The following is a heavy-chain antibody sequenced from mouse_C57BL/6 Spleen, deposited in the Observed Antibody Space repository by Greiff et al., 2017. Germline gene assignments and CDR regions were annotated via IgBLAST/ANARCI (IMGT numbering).Heavy chain of an antibody. CDR2: IYPRDGST. Sequence: QVQLKQSGPELVKPGASVKLSCKASGYTFTSYDINWVKQRPGQGLEWIGWIYPRDGSTKYNEKFKGKATLTVDTSSSTAYMELHSLTSEDSAVYFCARERDYDGFSYAMDYWGQGTSVTVSS. D-gene: IGHD2-4*01. V-gene: IGHV1-85*01. CDR1: GYTFTSYD. J-gene: IGHJ4*01. CDR3: ARERDYDGFSYAMDY.